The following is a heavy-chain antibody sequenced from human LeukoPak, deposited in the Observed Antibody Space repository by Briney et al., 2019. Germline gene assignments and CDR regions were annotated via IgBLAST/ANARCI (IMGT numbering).Heavy chain of an antibody. Sequence: GESLKISCKGSGYSFTSYWIGWVRQMPGKGLEWMGIIYPGDSDTRYSPSFQGQVTISADKSISTAYLQWSSLKASDTAMYYCARRTYCSSTSCLFDYWGQGTLVTVSS. CDR1: GYSFTSYW. D-gene: IGHD2-2*01. J-gene: IGHJ4*02. CDR2: IYPGDSDT. CDR3: ARRTYCSSTSCLFDY. V-gene: IGHV5-51*01.